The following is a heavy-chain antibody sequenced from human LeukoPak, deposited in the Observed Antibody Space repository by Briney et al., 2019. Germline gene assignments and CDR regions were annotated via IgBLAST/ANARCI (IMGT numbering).Heavy chain of an antibody. D-gene: IGHD2-2*01. J-gene: IGHJ4*02. Sequence: SETLSLTCTVSGGSISSSSNYWSWIRQPPGKGLEWIGEINHSGSTNYNPSLKSRVTISVDTSKNQFSLKLSSVTAADTAVYYCARGPTLWYCSSTSCHEVYYFDYWGQGTLVTVSS. CDR3: ARGPTLWYCSSTSCHEVYYFDY. V-gene: IGHV4-39*07. CDR2: INHSGST. CDR1: GGSISSSSNY.